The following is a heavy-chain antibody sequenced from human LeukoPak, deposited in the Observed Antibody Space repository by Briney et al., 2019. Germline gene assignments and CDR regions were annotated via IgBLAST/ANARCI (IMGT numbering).Heavy chain of an antibody. Sequence: ASVKVSCKASGYTFTGYYMHWVRQAPGKGLEWMGGFDPEDGETIYAQKFQGRVTMTEDTSTDTAYMELSSLRSEDTAVYYCATGLLRYFDWLSSGNDYWGQGTLVTVSS. CDR2: FDPEDGET. CDR1: GYTFTGYY. J-gene: IGHJ4*02. V-gene: IGHV1-24*01. D-gene: IGHD3-9*01. CDR3: ATGLLRYFDWLSSGNDY.